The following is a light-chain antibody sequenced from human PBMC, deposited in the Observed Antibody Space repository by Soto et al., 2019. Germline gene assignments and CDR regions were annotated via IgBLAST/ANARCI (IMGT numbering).Light chain of an antibody. Sequence: DIQVTQSPSSLSASVGDRVTITCRASQSISRYLNWYQQQPGKAPKLLIYTASNLQSGVPPRFSGSGSGTDFTLTISSLQPEDFATYYCQQYYNTLQTFGQGTKVEFK. J-gene: IGKJ1*01. V-gene: IGKV1-39*01. CDR1: QSISRY. CDR2: TAS. CDR3: QQYYNTLQT.